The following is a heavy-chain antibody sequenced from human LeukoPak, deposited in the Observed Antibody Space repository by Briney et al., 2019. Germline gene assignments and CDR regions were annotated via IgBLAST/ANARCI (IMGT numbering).Heavy chain of an antibody. CDR3: ARSTSRLKGYCSSTSCAGSVDV. J-gene: IGHJ6*04. D-gene: IGHD2-2*01. Sequence: PGGSLRLSCAASGFSFSTYSMNWVRQAPGKGLEWVSYISSSSSTIYYADSVKGRFTISRDNAKNTVYLQMNSLRAEDTAVYYCARSTSRLKGYCSSTSCAGSVDVWGKGTTVTVSS. V-gene: IGHV3-48*04. CDR1: GFSFSTYS. CDR2: ISSSSSTI.